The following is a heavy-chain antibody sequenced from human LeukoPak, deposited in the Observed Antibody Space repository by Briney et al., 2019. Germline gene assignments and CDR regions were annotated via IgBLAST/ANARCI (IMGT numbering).Heavy chain of an antibody. V-gene: IGHV3-66*01. J-gene: IGHJ4*02. D-gene: IGHD3-22*01. CDR3: ATHKPNYYDSSGHLDY. CDR1: GFTVSSNY. CDR2: IYSGGST. Sequence: GGSLRLSCAASGFTVSSNYMSWVRQAPGKGLEWVSVIYSGGSTYYADSVKGRFTISRDNSKNTLYLQMNSLRAEDTAVYYCATHKPNYYDSSGHLDYWGQGTLVTVSS.